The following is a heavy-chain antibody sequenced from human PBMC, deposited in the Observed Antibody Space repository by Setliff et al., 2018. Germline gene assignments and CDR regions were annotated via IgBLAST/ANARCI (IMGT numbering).Heavy chain of an antibody. J-gene: IGHJ4*02. D-gene: IGHD6-6*01. Sequence: SETLSLTCTVSGDSISSRRSYWGWFRQPAGKGLEWIGQIYTSWSTNYNPSLKSRVTISLDTSKDQFSLKLISMTAADTAVYYCARGRNIAARLLDSWGQGTQVTVSS. CDR3: ARGRNIAARLLDS. V-gene: IGHV4-61*09. CDR2: IYTSWST. CDR1: GDSISSRRSY.